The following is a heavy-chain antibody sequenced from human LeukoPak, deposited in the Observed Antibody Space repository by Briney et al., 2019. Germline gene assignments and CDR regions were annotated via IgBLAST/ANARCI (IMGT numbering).Heavy chain of an antibody. D-gene: IGHD3-10*01. CDR1: GYTFTSFG. J-gene: IGHJ4*02. Sequence: ASVKVSCKASGYTFTSFGISWVRQAPGQGLEWMGWISAYNGNTHYAQKLQGRVTMTTDTSTSTAYMELRSLRSDDTAVYYCARAAMVRGSPFDYWDQGTLVTVSS. CDR3: ARAAMVRGSPFDY. V-gene: IGHV1-18*01. CDR2: ISAYNGNT.